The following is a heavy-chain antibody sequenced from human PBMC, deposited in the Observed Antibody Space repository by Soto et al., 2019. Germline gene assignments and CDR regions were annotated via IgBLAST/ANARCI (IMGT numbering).Heavy chain of an antibody. D-gene: IGHD3-3*01. J-gene: IGHJ4*02. V-gene: IGHV1-18*04. CDR2: ISAYNGNT. Sequence: ASVKVSCKASGYTFTSYGISWVRQAPGQGLEWMGWISAYNGNTNYAQKLQGRVTMTTDTSTSTAYMELRSLRSDDTALYYCARVDVFLEWLFGPDYWGQGTQVTVSS. CDR1: GYTFTSYG. CDR3: ARVDVFLEWLFGPDY.